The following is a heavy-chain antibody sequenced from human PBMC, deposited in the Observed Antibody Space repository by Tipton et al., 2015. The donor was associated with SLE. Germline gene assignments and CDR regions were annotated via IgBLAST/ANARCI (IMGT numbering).Heavy chain of an antibody. J-gene: IGHJ3*01. CDR1: RFTFSSYV. CDR3: ARVTTGAFDL. V-gene: IGHV3-33*08. D-gene: IGHD1-14*01. CDR2: IWFDGSNK. Sequence: SLRLSCAASRFTFSSYVMHWVRQAPGKGLEWVAVIWFDGSNKYYADSVKGRFTISRDNSKNTLYLQMNSLRDEDTAVYYCARVTTGAFDLWGQGTVVTVSS.